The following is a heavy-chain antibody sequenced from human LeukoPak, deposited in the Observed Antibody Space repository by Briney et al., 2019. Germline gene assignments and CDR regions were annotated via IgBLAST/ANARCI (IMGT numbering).Heavy chain of an antibody. D-gene: IGHD3-16*02. Sequence: SETLSLTCTVSGGSISSYYWSWIRQPPGKGLEWIGYIYYSGSTNYNPSLKSRLTISVDTSKNQFSLKLSSVTAADTAVYYCPLTPWGKLALPTWGQGTLVTVSS. CDR1: GGSISSYY. CDR2: IYYSGST. CDR3: PLTPWGKLALPT. V-gene: IGHV4-59*01. J-gene: IGHJ5*02.